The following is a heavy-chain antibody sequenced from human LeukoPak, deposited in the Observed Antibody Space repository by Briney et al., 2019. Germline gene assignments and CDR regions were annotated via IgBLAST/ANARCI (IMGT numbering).Heavy chain of an antibody. J-gene: IGHJ2*01. V-gene: IGHV4-34*01. CDR2: INHSGST. D-gene: IGHD6-13*01. Sequence: SETLSLTCAVYGGSFSASYWSWIRQPPGKGLEWIGEINHSGSTNYNPSLKSRVTISVDTSKNQFSLKLSSVTAADTAVYYCASSGADSSSWYWGGYWYFDLWGRGTLVTVSS. CDR1: GGSFSASY. CDR3: ASSGADSSSWYWGGYWYFDL.